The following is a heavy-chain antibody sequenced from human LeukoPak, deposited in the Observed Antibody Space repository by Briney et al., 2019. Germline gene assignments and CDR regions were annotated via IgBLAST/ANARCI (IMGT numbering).Heavy chain of an antibody. V-gene: IGHV1-2*02. CDR1: GYTFTDYY. CDR2: INPNSGGT. CDR3: ARSSSGELPLDY. Sequence: GASVKVSCKASGYTFTDYYLHWVRQAPGQGLEWMGWINPNSGGTNYAQKFQGRVTMTRDTSISTAYMELSRLRSDDTAVYYCARSSSGELPLDYWGQGTLVTVSS. J-gene: IGHJ4*02. D-gene: IGHD1-26*01.